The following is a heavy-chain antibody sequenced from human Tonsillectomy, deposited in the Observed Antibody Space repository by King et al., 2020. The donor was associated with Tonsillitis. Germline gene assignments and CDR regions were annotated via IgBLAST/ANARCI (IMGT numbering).Heavy chain of an antibody. CDR1: GFTFSSYA. Sequence: EVQLVESGGGLVQPGGSLRLSCAASGFTFSSYAMRWVRQAPGKGLEWVSAISGSGSTTYYADSVKGRFTISSDNSKNTLFLQMNSLRAEDTAVYYCAGGYSYGDDYWGQGTLVAVSS. J-gene: IGHJ4*02. CDR2: ISGSGSTT. D-gene: IGHD5-18*01. V-gene: IGHV3-23*04. CDR3: AGGYSYGDDY.